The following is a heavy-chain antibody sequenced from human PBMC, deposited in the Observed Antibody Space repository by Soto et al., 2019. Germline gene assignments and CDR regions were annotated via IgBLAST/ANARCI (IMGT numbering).Heavy chain of an antibody. Sequence: ASVKVSCKASGYTFTSYYMHWVRQAPGQGLEWMGIINPSGGSTSYAQKFQGRVTMTRDTSTSTVYMELSSLRSEDTAVYYCARVYGDCSGGSCYLSTVGPNDYWGQGTLVTVS. D-gene: IGHD2-15*01. J-gene: IGHJ4*02. CDR3: ARVYGDCSGGSCYLSTVGPNDY. CDR1: GYTFTSYY. CDR2: INPSGGST. V-gene: IGHV1-46*01.